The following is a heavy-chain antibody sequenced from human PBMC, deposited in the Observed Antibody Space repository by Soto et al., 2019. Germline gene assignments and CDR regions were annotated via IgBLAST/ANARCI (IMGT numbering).Heavy chain of an antibody. J-gene: IGHJ4*02. V-gene: IGHV3-30*03. Sequence: QVQLVESGGGVVQPGRSLRLSCVASGFTFSNNGIHWVRQAPGKGLEWVAVISSDGSKKYYADSVKGRFPISRNNSKATLYLQMNSLRAEDTAVYYCAMDLYGGSSRFDYWGQGNLVTVSS. CDR2: ISSDGSKK. D-gene: IGHD2-15*01. CDR1: GFTFSNNG. CDR3: AMDLYGGSSRFDY.